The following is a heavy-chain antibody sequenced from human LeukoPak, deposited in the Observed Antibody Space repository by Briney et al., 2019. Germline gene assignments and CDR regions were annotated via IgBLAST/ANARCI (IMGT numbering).Heavy chain of an antibody. Sequence: ASVKVSCKASGYTFTSYGISWVRQAPGQGLEWMGWISAYNGNTNYAQKLQGRVTMTTDTSTSTAHMELRSLRSDDTAVYYCAREPPGYYYYGMDVWGQGTTVTVSS. CDR1: GYTFTSYG. V-gene: IGHV1-18*01. J-gene: IGHJ6*02. CDR2: ISAYNGNT. CDR3: AREPPGYYYYGMDV.